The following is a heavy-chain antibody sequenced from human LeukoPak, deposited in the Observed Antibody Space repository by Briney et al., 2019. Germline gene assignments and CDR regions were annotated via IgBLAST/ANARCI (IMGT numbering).Heavy chain of an antibody. CDR2: ISAYNGNT. J-gene: IGHJ4*02. D-gene: IGHD3-22*01. CDR3: ARNYYDNSGYYYFDY. CDR1: GYSFTNYG. Sequence: ASVKVSCKASGYSFTNYGITWVRQAPGQGLEWMGWISAYNGNTKYAQNLQGRVTMTTDTSTSTAYMELRSLRSDDTAVYYCARNYYDNSGYYYFDYWGQGTLVTVSS. V-gene: IGHV1-18*01.